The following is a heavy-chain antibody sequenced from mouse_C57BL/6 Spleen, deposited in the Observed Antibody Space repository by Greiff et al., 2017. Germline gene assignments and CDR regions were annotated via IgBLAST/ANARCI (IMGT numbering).Heavy chain of an antibody. Sequence: EVKLMESGAELVKPGASVKLSCTASGFNIKDYYMHWVKQRTEQGLEWIGRIDPEDGETKYAPKFQGKATITADTSSNTAYLQRSSLTSEDTAVYYCARIYGSSYDWYFDVWGTGTTVTVSS. D-gene: IGHD1-1*01. V-gene: IGHV14-2*01. CDR2: IDPEDGET. CDR1: GFNIKDYY. CDR3: ARIYGSSYDWYFDV. J-gene: IGHJ1*03.